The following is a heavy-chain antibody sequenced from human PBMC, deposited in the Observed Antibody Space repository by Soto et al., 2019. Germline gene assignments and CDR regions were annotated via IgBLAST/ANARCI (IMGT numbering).Heavy chain of an antibody. V-gene: IGHV1-8*01. D-gene: IGHD3-3*01. CDR3: ARARSGWEAFDI. CDR2: MNPNSGNT. Sequence: ASVKVSCTASGYTFTSYDINWVRQATGQGLEWMGWMNPNSGNTGYAQKFQGRVTMTRNTSISTAYMELSSLRSEDTAVYYCARARSGWEAFDIWGQGTMVTVSS. CDR1: GYTFTSYD. J-gene: IGHJ3*02.